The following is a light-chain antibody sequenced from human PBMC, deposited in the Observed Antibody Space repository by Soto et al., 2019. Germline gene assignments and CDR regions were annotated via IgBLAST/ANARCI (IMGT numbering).Light chain of an antibody. J-gene: IGKJ4*01. V-gene: IGKV1-33*01. CDR2: DAS. CDR1: QSISSY. CDR3: QQYDNLPLT. Sequence: MNQSLSSVAASKRERLTITGRASQSISSYLNWYQQKPGKAPKLLIYDASNLETGVPSRFSGSGSGTDFTFTISSLQPEDIATYYCQQYDNLPLTFGG.